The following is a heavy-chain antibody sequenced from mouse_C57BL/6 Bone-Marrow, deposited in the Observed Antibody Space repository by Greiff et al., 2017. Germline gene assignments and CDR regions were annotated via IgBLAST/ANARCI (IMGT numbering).Heavy chain of an antibody. J-gene: IGHJ1*03. Sequence: EVQVVESGGGLVQPGGSLKLSCAASGFTFSDYGMAWVRQAPRKGPEWVAFISNLAYSIYYADTVTGRFTISSENAKNTLYLEMSSLRSEDTAMYYCAREWGYEGYFDVWGTGTTVTVSS. V-gene: IGHV5-15*01. CDR1: GFTFSDYG. CDR3: AREWGYEGYFDV. CDR2: ISNLAYSI. D-gene: IGHD1-3*01.